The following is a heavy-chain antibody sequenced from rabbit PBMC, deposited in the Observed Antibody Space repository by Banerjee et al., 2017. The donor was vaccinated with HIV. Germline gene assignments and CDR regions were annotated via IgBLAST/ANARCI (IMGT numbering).Heavy chain of an antibody. CDR3: VRDINTSFKL. CDR1: GFDLSSYYY. V-gene: IGHV1S40*01. Sequence: QSLEESGGGLVQPEGSLTLTCKASGFDLSSYYYICWVRQAPEKGLELIACIYTGTSGSTWYANWAKGRFTISKTSSTTVTLRTTSLTAADTATYFCVRDINTSFKLWGPGTLVTVS. D-gene: IGHD1-1*01. J-gene: IGHJ4*01. CDR2: IYTGTSGST.